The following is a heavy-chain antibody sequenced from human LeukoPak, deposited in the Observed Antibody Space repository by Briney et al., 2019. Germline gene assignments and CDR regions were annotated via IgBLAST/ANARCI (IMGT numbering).Heavy chain of an antibody. CDR3: AIDYDFWSGPGGYYMDV. CDR2: IRYDGSNK. Sequence: GGSLRLSCAASGFTFSSYGMHWVRQAPGTGLEWVSFIRYDGSNKYYADSVKGRFTISRDNSKNTLYLQMNSLRAEDTAVYYCAIDYDFWSGPGGYYMDVWGKGTTVTVSS. D-gene: IGHD3-3*01. CDR1: GFTFSSYG. V-gene: IGHV3-30*02. J-gene: IGHJ6*03.